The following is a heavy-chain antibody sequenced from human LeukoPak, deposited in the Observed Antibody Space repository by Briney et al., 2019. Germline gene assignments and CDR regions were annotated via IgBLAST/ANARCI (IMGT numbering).Heavy chain of an antibody. CDR3: ARDVPASDVGGY. CDR2: IIPVFGTA. D-gene: IGHD2-15*01. J-gene: IGHJ4*02. V-gene: IGHV1-69*01. Sequence: SVKVSCKASGGTFSSYAISWVRQAPGQGLEWMGGIIPVFGTANYAQKFQGRVTITADESTSTAYMELSSLRSEDTAVYYCARDVPASDVGGYWGQGTLVTVSS. CDR1: GGTFSSYA.